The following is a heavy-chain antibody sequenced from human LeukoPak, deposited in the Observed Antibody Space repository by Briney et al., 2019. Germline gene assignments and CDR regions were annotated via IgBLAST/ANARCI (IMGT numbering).Heavy chain of an antibody. J-gene: IGHJ4*02. CDR2: ISWDGGST. D-gene: IGHD3-22*01. CDR1: GFTFDDYA. CDR3: ARERRYDSRAYYSDY. Sequence: GGSLRLSCAASGFTFDDYAMHWVRQAPGKGLGWVSLISWDGGSTYYADSVKGRFTISRDNAKNSLYLQMNSLRAEDTAFYYCARERRYDSRAYYSDYWGQGTLVTVSS. V-gene: IGHV3-43D*03.